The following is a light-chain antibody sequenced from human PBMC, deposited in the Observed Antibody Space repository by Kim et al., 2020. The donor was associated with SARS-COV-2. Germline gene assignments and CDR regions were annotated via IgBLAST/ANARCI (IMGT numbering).Light chain of an antibody. J-gene: IGLJ3*02. CDR3: QSADSSGTPGV. CDR2: KDS. CDR1: ALPKQY. V-gene: IGLV3-25*03. Sequence: SPGQTARITCSGDALPKQYAYWYQQKPGQAPVLVIYKDSERPSGIPERFSGSSSGTTVTLTISGVQAEDEADYYCQSADSSGTPGVFGGGTQLTVL.